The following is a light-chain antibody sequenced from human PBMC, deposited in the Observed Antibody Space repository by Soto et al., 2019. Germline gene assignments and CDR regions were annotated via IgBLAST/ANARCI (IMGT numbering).Light chain of an antibody. V-gene: IGKV3-15*01. J-gene: IGKJ1*01. CDR1: HSLDTN. CDR3: QQYHNWPPWT. Sequence: EIVMTQSPATLSVSPGDRATLSCRASHSLDTNLAWYQQKPGQAPRLLIYGAYARATGIPVRFSGSGSGTEFNLTISSLQSEDFAVYYCQQYHNWPPWTFGQGTKVEIQ. CDR2: GAY.